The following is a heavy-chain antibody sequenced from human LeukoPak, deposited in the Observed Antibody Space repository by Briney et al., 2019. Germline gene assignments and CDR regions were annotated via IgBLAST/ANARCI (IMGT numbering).Heavy chain of an antibody. V-gene: IGHV3-21*04. J-gene: IGHJ4*02. Sequence: GGSLRLSCVASGFSFSTYWMSWVRQAPGKGLEWVSSISSSSSYIYYADSVKGRFTISRDNAKNSLYLQMNSLRAEDTAVYYCAKVEGARPETGAFDYWGQGTLVTVSS. CDR3: AKVEGARPETGAFDY. CDR2: ISSSSSYI. CDR1: GFSFSTYW. D-gene: IGHD2-8*02.